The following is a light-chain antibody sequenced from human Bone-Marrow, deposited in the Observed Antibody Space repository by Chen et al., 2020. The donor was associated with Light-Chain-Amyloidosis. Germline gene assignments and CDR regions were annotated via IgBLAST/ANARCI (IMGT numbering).Light chain of an antibody. CDR3: QQYNSYPYT. J-gene: IGKJ2*01. V-gene: IGKV1-5*03. Sequence: TQMTQSPSTLSASVGDRVTITCRASQSISSWLAWYQQKPGKAPKLLIYKASSLESGVPSRFSGSGSGTEFTLTISSLQPDDFATYYCQQYNSYPYTFGQGTKLEI. CDR2: KAS. CDR1: QSISSW.